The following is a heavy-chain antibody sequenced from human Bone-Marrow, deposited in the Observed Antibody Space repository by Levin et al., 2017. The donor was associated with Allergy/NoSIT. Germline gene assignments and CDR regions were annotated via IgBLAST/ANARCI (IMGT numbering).Heavy chain of an antibody. D-gene: IGHD4-11*01. CDR1: GFTFNSYA. CDR3: ARDHSNYAYYGMDV. CDR2: ISSTGGST. Sequence: GASVKVSCAASGFTFNSYAMSWVRQAPGKGLEWVSAISSTGGSTYYADSVKGRFTISRDTSKNTLYLQMNSLRAEDTAVYYCARDHSNYAYYGMDVWGQGTTVTVSS. V-gene: IGHV3-23*01. J-gene: IGHJ6*02.